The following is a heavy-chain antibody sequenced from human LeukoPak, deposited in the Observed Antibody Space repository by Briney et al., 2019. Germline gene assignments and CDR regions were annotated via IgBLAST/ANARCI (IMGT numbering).Heavy chain of an antibody. D-gene: IGHD6-13*01. V-gene: IGHV3-23*01. CDR3: ARGSYSSSWYPFDP. CDR2: ISGSGGST. J-gene: IGHJ5*02. Sequence: PGGSLRLSCAASGFTFSSYAMSWVRQAPGKGLEWVSAISGSGGSTYYADSVKGRFTISRDNSKNTLYLQVNSLRAEDTAVYYCARGSYSSSWYPFDPWGQGTPVNVSS. CDR1: GFTFSSYA.